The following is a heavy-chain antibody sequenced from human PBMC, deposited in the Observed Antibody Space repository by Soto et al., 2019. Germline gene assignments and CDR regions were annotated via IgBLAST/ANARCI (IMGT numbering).Heavy chain of an antibody. CDR3: ARGPGKNYYYGMDV. V-gene: IGHV1-69*13. Sequence: AASVKVSCKASGGTFSSYAISWVRQAPGQGLEWMGGIIPIFGTANYAQKFQGRVTITADESTSTAYMELSSLRSEDTAVYYCARGPGKNYYYGMDVWGQGTTVTVSS. J-gene: IGHJ6*02. CDR1: GGTFSSYA. CDR2: IIPIFGTA. D-gene: IGHD3-10*01.